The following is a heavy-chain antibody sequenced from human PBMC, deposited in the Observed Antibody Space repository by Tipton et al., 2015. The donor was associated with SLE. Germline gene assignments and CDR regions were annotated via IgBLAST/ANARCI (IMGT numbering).Heavy chain of an antibody. V-gene: IGHV4-39*01. J-gene: IGHJ4*02. Sequence: TLSLTCTVSGGSISSSSYYWGWIRQTPGKGLEWIGSIYYSGSTHYNPSLKSRVTISVDTSKNQFSLKLSSVTAADTAVYYCARVGIAAALDYWGQGTLVTVSS. D-gene: IGHD6-13*01. CDR3: ARVGIAAALDY. CDR2: IYYSGST. CDR1: GGSISSSSYY.